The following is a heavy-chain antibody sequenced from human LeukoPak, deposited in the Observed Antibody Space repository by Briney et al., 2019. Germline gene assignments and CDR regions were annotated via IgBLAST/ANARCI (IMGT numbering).Heavy chain of an antibody. J-gene: IGHJ4*02. D-gene: IGHD3-9*01. V-gene: IGHV3-74*01. CDR3: TRILMV. CDR2: INFDGSDT. Sequence: GGSLRLSCAASGITLSGYWMHWVRQAPGKGLVWVSRINFDGSDTSYADFVKGRFTISRDNAKNTLFLQMNSLRAEDTAVYYCTRILMVWGGGIRVTVSS. CDR1: GITLSGYW.